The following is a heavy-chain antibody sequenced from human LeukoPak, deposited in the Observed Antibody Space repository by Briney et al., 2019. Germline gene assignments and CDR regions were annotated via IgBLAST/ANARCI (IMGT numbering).Heavy chain of an antibody. D-gene: IGHD4-23*01. CDR3: ARTRGVVRPYYFDY. V-gene: IGHV4-39*01. Sequence: PSETLSLTCTVSGGSISSSSYYWGWIRQPPGKGLEWIGSIYYSGSTYYNPSLKRRVTISVDTSKNQFSLKLSSVTAADTAVYYCARTRGVVRPYYFDYWGQGTLVTVSS. CDR2: IYYSGST. CDR1: GGSISSSSYY. J-gene: IGHJ4*02.